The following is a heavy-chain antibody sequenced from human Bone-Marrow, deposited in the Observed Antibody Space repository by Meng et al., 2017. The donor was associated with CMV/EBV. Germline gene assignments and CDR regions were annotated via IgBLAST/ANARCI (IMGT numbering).Heavy chain of an antibody. CDR3: ARHGQRSDYAGMYV. V-gene: IGHV4-39*01. CDR2: IFYLGST. Sequence: SETLSLTCTVSGASISSSSHYWAWIRQPPGKGLEWIGNIFYLGSTYSNPSLMSRLTIFVDPSKNQLSLRLSSLTAADTAVYYCARHGQRSDYAGMYVWGQRTAVTVSS. D-gene: IGHD2-2*01. J-gene: IGHJ6*02. CDR1: GASISSSSHY.